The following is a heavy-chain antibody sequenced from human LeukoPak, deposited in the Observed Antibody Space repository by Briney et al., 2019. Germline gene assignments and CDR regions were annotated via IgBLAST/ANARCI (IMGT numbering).Heavy chain of an antibody. CDR3: AKEHIFHSFDY. Sequence: GGSLRLSCAASGFTVSSNYMSWVRQAPGKGLEWVSVIYSGGSTYYADSVKGRFTISRDNSKNTLYLQMNSLRAEDTAVYYCAKEHIFHSFDYWGQGTLVTVSS. D-gene: IGHD1/OR15-1a*01. CDR1: GFTVSSNY. CDR2: IYSGGST. V-gene: IGHV3-66*02. J-gene: IGHJ4*02.